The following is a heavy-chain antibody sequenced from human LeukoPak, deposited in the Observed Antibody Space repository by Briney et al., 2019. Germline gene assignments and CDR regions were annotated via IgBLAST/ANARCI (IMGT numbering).Heavy chain of an antibody. Sequence: ASVKVSCKASGYTFTSYYIHWVRQAPGQGLEWMGVINPRVSTTRYAQKFQGRVTMTRGTSISTAYMELSRLRSDDTAVYYCARENGYGSSWFLYWGQGTLVTVSS. D-gene: IGHD6-13*01. CDR3: ARENGYGSSWFLY. V-gene: IGHV1-46*01. CDR1: GYTFTSYY. J-gene: IGHJ4*02. CDR2: INPRVSTT.